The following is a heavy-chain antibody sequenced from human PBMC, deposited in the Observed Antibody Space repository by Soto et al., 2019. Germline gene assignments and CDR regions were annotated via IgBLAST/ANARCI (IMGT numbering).Heavy chain of an antibody. CDR2: IYHSGST. V-gene: IGHV4-30-2*01. D-gene: IGHD3-10*01. CDR1: GGSISSGGYS. J-gene: IGHJ6*02. Sequence: SETLSLTCAVSGGSISSGGYSWSWIRQPPGKGLEWIGYIYHSGSTYYNPSLKSRVTISVDRSKNQFSLKLSSVTAADTAVYYCARAKNYYGSGSYLYYYGMDVWGQGTTVTVSS. CDR3: ARAKNYYGSGSYLYYYGMDV.